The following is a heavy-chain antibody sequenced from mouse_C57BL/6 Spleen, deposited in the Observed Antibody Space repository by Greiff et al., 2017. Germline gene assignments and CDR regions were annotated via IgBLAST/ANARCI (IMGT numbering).Heavy chain of an antibody. CDR3: ARETGGYFDY. CDR2: INYDGSST. CDR1: GFTFSDYY. D-gene: IGHD4-1*01. Sequence: EVKLMESEGGLVQPGSSMKLSCTASGFTFSDYYMAWVRQVPEKGLEWVANINYDGSSTYYLDSLQSRFIISRDNAKSILYLQMSSLKSEDTATYYCARETGGYFDYWGQGTTLTVSS. V-gene: IGHV5-16*01. J-gene: IGHJ2*01.